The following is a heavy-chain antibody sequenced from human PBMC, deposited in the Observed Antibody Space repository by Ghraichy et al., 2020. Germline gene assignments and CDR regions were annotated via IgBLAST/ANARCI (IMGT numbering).Heavy chain of an antibody. J-gene: IGHJ4*02. CDR1: GFTLRRYA. D-gene: IGHD5-18*01. CDR3: ATWIQAHFDY. CDR2: INNDSGRK. Sequence: GGSLRLSCVTSGFTLRRYAISWIRQVPGKGLEWVSTINNDSGRKHYTDSVRGRFSISSDISKNPVYLQMKGLRADDAAVYFCATWIQAHFDYWGQGTQVTVS. V-gene: IGHV3-23*01.